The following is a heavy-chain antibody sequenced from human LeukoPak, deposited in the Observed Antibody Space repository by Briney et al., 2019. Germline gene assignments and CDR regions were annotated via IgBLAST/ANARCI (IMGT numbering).Heavy chain of an antibody. CDR3: AKDPHRIVGATTVDY. D-gene: IGHD1-26*01. V-gene: IGHV3-23*01. CDR2: ISGSGGST. Sequence: PGGSLRLSCAASGFTFSSYAMIWVRRAPGKGLEWVSDISGSGGSTYYADSVKGRFTISRDNTKNTLYLQMNSLRAEDTAVYYCAKDPHRIVGATTVDYWGQGTLVTVSS. J-gene: IGHJ4*02. CDR1: GFTFSSYA.